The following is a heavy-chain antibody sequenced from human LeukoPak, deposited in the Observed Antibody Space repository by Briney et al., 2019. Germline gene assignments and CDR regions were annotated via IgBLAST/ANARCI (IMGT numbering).Heavy chain of an antibody. CDR1: GGSISSYY. D-gene: IGHD3-3*01. V-gene: IGHV4-59*01. Sequence: KPSETLSLTCTVSGGSISSYYWSWIRQPPGKGLEWIGYIYYSGSTNYNPSLKSRVTISVDTSKNQFSLKLSSVTAADTAVYYCARLDYDFWSSYYRVDPWGQGTLVTVSS. J-gene: IGHJ5*02. CDR2: IYYSGST. CDR3: ARLDYDFWSSYYRVDP.